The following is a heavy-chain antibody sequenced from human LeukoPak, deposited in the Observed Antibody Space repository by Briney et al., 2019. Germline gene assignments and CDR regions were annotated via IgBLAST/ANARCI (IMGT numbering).Heavy chain of an antibody. CDR3: ARDTERFLEWLLSVFDY. D-gene: IGHD3-3*01. J-gene: IGHJ4*02. Sequence: GGSLRLSCAASGFTFSSYAMSWVRQAPGKGLEWVSAISGSGGSTYYADSVKGRFTISRDNSKNTLYLQMNSLRAEDTAVYYCARDTERFLEWLLSVFDYWGQGTLVTVSS. CDR2: ISGSGGST. CDR1: GFTFSSYA. V-gene: IGHV3-23*01.